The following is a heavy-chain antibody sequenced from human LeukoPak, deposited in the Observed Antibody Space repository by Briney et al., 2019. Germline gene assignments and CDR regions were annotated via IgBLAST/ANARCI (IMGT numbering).Heavy chain of an antibody. V-gene: IGHV4-59*01. J-gene: IGHJ4*02. D-gene: IGHD6-19*01. Sequence: PSETLSLTCTVSGGSISSYYWSWIRQPPGKGLEWIGYIYYSGSTNYNPSLRSRVTISVDTSKNQFSLKLSSVTAADTAVYYCARSSGWYYFDYWGQGTLVTVSS. CDR2: IYYSGST. CDR3: ARSSGWYYFDY. CDR1: GGSISSYY.